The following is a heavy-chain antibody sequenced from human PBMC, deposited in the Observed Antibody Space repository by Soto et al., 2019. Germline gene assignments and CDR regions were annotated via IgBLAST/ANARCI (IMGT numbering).Heavy chain of an antibody. CDR3: ARDRLMATAGTARHYFGLDV. CDR1: GGSIRSGGYY. CDR2: IYYSGNT. Sequence: PSETLSLTCTVSGGSIRSGGYYWSWVRQNPRKGLEWIGNIYYSGNTYYNPSLKSRLTISVDTSKNQFSLNLSSVTAADTAVYYCARDRLMATAGTARHYFGLDVWGRGTTVTVS. V-gene: IGHV4-31*03. J-gene: IGHJ6*02. D-gene: IGHD5-18*01.